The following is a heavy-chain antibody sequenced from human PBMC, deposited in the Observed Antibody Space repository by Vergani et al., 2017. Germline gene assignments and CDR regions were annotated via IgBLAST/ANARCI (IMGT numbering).Heavy chain of an antibody. V-gene: IGHV3-23*01. CDR1: GFTFSSYA. J-gene: IGHJ5*02. CDR2: ISGSGGST. CDR3: ARGDNYYVSGSYP. D-gene: IGHD3-10*01. Sequence: EVQLLESGGGLVQPGGSLRLSCAASGFTFSSYAMSWVRQAPGKGLEWVSVISGSGGSTDYADSGRGRFTISRDNSKNTLYLQMNSLRAEDTAVYYCARGDNYYVSGSYPWGQGTLVTVSS.